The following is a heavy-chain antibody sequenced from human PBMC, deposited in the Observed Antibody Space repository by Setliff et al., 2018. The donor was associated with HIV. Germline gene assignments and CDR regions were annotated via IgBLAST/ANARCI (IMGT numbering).Heavy chain of an antibody. D-gene: IGHD3-3*01. V-gene: IGHV4-4*08. CDR2: IYTSGRN. Sequence: SETLSLTCTVSGGSISSHYWSWIRQPPGKGLEWIGHIYTSGRNNHNPSLKSRVTMSVGTSKNQCSLKLSSVTAADTAVYYCARCYYNFWSGYSLDYMDVWGKVTTVTVSS. CDR3: ARCYYNFWSGYSLDYMDV. CDR1: GGSISSHY. J-gene: IGHJ6*03.